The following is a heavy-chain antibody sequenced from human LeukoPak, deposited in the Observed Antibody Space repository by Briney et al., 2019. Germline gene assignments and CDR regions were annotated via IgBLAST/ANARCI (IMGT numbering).Heavy chain of an antibody. CDR3: ARRGLYDYVWGSRSYYFDY. CDR2: IDHGGST. Sequence: SETLSLTCAVYGGSFSDYYWSWIRQPPGKGLEWIGEIDHGGSTNYNPSLKSRVTISVDTSKKQFSLKLTSVTAADTAVYYCARRGLYDYVWGSRSYYFDYWGQGTLVTVSS. J-gene: IGHJ4*02. D-gene: IGHD3-16*01. CDR1: GGSFSDYY. V-gene: IGHV4-34*01.